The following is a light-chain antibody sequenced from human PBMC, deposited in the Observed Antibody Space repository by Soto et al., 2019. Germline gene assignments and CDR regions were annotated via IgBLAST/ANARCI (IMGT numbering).Light chain of an antibody. Sequence: SYELTQPPSVSVAPGQTARITCGGNNIGGKSVHWYHQKTGQAPVLVVYDDSDRPSGIPERFSGSNSVNTATLTISRVAAGDEAEYYCQVWESARGALGTGKKATVX. V-gene: IGLV3-21*02. CDR2: DDS. J-gene: IGLJ1*01. CDR3: QVWESARGA. CDR1: NIGGKS.